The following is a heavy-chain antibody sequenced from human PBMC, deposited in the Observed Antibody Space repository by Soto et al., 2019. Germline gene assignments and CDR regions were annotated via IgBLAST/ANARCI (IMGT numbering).Heavy chain of an antibody. V-gene: IGHV3-30*03. CDR3: XXXXXXXXXXXXXS. CDR2: ISYDGGLQ. CDR1: GFTFTSYG. Sequence: QAHLVESGGGVVQPGRSLRLSCAASGFTFTSYGMHWVRQAPGTRLEWVAVISYDGGLQHYADSVKGRFTISRDNXXXXXXXXXXXXXXXXXXXXXXXXXXXXXXXXXXXSWGQGTLVSVSS. J-gene: IGHJ5*02.